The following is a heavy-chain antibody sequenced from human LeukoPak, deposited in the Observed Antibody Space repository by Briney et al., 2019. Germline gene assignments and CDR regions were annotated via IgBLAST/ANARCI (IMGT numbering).Heavy chain of an antibody. D-gene: IGHD3-10*01. V-gene: IGHV4-34*01. CDR2: INHSGST. CDR3: ARTKGSVLLWFGGTRYFDY. J-gene: IGHJ4*02. CDR1: GGSFSGYY. Sequence: PSETLSLTCAVYGGSFSGYYWSWLRQPPGKGLEWIGEINHSGSTNYNPSLKSRVTISVDTSKNQFSLKLSSVTAADTAVYYCARTKGSVLLWFGGTRYFDYWGQGTLVTVSS.